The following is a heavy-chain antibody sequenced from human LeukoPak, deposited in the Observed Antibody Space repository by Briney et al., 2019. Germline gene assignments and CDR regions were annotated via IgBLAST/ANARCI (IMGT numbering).Heavy chain of an antibody. D-gene: IGHD3-10*01. V-gene: IGHV3-23*01. J-gene: IGHJ4*02. CDR3: AYGSGSFDY. CDR1: KFAFSSYA. CDR2: IRGSGGSS. Sequence: GGSLRLSCAASKFAFSSYAMSWVRQAPGKGLEWVSAIRGSGGSSYYADSVKGRFTISRDNSKNTLYLQMNSLRAEDTALYYCAYGSGSFDYWGQGTLVTVSS.